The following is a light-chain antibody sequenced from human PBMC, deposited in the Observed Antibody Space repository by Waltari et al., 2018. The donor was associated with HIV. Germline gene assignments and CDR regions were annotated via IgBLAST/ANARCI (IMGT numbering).Light chain of an antibody. Sequence: IVLPQSPATLSFSPGASATLSCRASQSVSSYLAWYQQKPGQAPRLLIYDASNRATGIPGRFSGSGSGTEFTLTISSLEPEDFAVDYCQQRSNWPVTFGQGTKVEIK. CDR2: DAS. CDR3: QQRSNWPVT. V-gene: IGKV3-11*01. J-gene: IGKJ1*01. CDR1: QSVSSY.